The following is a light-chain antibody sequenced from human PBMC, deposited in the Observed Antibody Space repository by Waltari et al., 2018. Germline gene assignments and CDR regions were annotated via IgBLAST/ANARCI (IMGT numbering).Light chain of an antibody. J-gene: IGLJ3*02. CDR2: RNT. Sequence: QSVPTQPPSASGTPGQRVSISCSGSSSNIGSKFVSWYQQLPGSAPKLLIIRNTQRSAGVPDRFSASKSGTSASLASSGLRSDDEGYYYGASWDDSLSHWVFGGGTKVTVL. CDR1: SSNIGSKF. CDR3: ASWDDSLSHWV. V-gene: IGLV1-47*01.